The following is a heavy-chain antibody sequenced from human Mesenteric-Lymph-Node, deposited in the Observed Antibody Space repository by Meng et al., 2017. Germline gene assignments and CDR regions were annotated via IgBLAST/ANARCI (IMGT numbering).Heavy chain of an antibody. Sequence: ETLSLTCTVSGYSISSGYYWGWVRQAPGKGLEWVGRIKSKTDGGTTDYAAPVKGRFTISRDDSKNTLYLQMNSLKTEDTAVYYCTTGGVVSTMVRGVIIYGMDVWGQGTTVTVSS. CDR2: IKSKTDGGTT. CDR3: TTGGVVSTMVRGVIIYGMDV. D-gene: IGHD3-10*01. V-gene: IGHV3-15*01. CDR1: GYSISSGYY. J-gene: IGHJ6*02.